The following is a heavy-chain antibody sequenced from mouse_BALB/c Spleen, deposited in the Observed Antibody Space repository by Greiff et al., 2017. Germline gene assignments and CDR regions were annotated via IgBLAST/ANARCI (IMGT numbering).Heavy chain of an antibody. CDR3: ARAFYYAMDY. V-gene: IGHV5-6-3*01. CDR2: INSNGGST. CDR1: GFTFSSYG. J-gene: IGHJ4*01. Sequence: EVKLVESGGGLVQPGGSLKLSCAASGFTFSSYGMSWVRQTPDKRLALVATINSNGGSTYYPDSVKGRFTISRDNAKNTLYLQMSSLKSEDTAMYYCARAFYYAMDYWGQGTSVTVSS.